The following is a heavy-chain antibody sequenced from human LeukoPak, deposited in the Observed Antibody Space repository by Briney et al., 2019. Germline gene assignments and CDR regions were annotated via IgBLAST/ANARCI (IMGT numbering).Heavy chain of an antibody. CDR1: GGSISTYY. J-gene: IGHJ4*02. CDR2: IYHSGST. D-gene: IGHD2-8*01. V-gene: IGHV4-59*01. CDR3: ARAYIVLMVYASYFDY. Sequence: SETLSLTCTVSGGSISTYYWNWIRQPPGKGLEWIGYIYHSGSTNYNPSLQSRVTISVDTSKNQFSLNLNSVTAADTAVYYCARAYIVLMVYASYFDYWGQGTLVTVSS.